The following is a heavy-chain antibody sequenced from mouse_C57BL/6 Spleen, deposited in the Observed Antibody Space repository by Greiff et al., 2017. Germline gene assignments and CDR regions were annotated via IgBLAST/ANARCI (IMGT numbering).Heavy chain of an antibody. D-gene: IGHD1-1*01. Sequence: VQLQQSGPELVKPGASVKISCKASGYAFSSSWMNWVKQRPGKCLEWIGRIYPGDGDTNYNGKFKGKATLTADKSSSTAYMQLSSLTSEDSAVYFCARDYYGSKSYYFDYWGQGTTLTVSS. J-gene: IGHJ2*01. V-gene: IGHV1-82*01. CDR2: IYPGDGDT. CDR3: ARDYYGSKSYYFDY. CDR1: GYAFSSSW.